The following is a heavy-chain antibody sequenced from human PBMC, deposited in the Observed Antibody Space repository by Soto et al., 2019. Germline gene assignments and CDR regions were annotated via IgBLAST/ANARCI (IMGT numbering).Heavy chain of an antibody. J-gene: IGHJ6*02. D-gene: IGHD2-2*01. CDR2: IYYSGST. CDR1: GTSISSGGYY. Sequence: SETLSLTCTVSGTSISSGGYYWSWIRQHPGKGLEWIGYIYYSGSTHYNPSPKSRVTISVDTSKNQFSLKLSSVTAADTTVYYYATENQVSWVYYYGMDVWGQGTTVTVSS. V-gene: IGHV4-31*03. CDR3: ATENQVSWVYYYGMDV.